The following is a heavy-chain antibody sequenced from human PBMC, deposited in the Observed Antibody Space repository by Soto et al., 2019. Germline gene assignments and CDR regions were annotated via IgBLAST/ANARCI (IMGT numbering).Heavy chain of an antibody. CDR2: ISYDGSNK. CDR3: ARDGNGD. V-gene: IGHV3-30-3*01. Sequence: QVQLVESGGGVVQPGRSLRLSCAASGFTFSSYAMHWVRQAPGKGLEWVAVISYDGSNKYYADSVKGRFIISRDNSKNTLYLQMNSLRAEDTAVYYCARDGNGDWGQGTLVTVSS. J-gene: IGHJ4*02. D-gene: IGHD1-1*01. CDR1: GFTFSSYA.